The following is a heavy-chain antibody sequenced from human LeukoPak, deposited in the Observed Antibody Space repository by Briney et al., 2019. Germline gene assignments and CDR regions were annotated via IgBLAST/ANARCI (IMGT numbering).Heavy chain of an antibody. J-gene: IGHJ1*01. V-gene: IGHV3-23*01. CDR1: GFTFSSYA. D-gene: IGHD3-22*01. CDR3: ARWNTMIVSEQH. CDR2: ISGSGGST. Sequence: GGSLRLSCAASGFTFSSYAMSWVRQAPGKGLEWVSAISGSGGSTYYADSVKGRFTISRDNSKNTLYLQMNSLRAEDTAVYYCARWNTMIVSEQHWGQGTLVTVSS.